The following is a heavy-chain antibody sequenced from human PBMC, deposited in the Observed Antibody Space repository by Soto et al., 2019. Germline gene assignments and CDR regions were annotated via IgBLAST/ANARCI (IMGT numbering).Heavy chain of an antibody. V-gene: IGHV4-38-2*02. CDR1: GDSISSGYH. CDR3: ARDWDIVATGGLGY. Sequence: SETLSLTCAVSGDSISSGYHWAWIRQPPGKGLEWVASIYHSGTTYYNPSLTSRVTISVDTSKNQFSLKLSSVTAADTAVYYCARDWDIVATGGLGYWGQGTLVTVSS. J-gene: IGHJ4*02. D-gene: IGHD5-12*01. CDR2: IYHSGTT.